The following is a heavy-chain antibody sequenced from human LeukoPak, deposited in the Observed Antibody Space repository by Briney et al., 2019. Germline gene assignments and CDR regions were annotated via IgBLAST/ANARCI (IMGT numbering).Heavy chain of an antibody. CDR3: ARGVIVVVTAIPYFDY. CDR1: GGSISSSSYY. V-gene: IGHV4-39*07. J-gene: IGHJ4*02. D-gene: IGHD2-21*02. CDR2: IYYSGST. Sequence: SETLSLTCTVSGGSISSSSYYWGWIRQPPGKGLEWIGSIYYSGSTYYNPSLKSRVTISVDTSKNQFSLKLSSVTAADTAVYYCARGVIVVVTAIPYFDYWGQGTLVTVSS.